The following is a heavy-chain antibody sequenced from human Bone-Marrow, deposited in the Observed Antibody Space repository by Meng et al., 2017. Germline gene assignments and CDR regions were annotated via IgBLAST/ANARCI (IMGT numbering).Heavy chain of an antibody. CDR1: GGSISSGDYY. CDR3: ARDTDFWSASNWFDP. V-gene: IGHV4-30-4*08. D-gene: IGHD3-3*01. J-gene: IGHJ5*02. Sequence: QVQLQGSGPGRVKPSQTLSLTCTAAGGSISSGDYYWSWIRQPPGKGLEWIGYIYYTGTTYSTPSLKSRLTISVDTSKNQFSLNLTSVTAADTAVYYCARDTDFWSASNWFDPWGPGTLVTVSS. CDR2: IYYTGTT.